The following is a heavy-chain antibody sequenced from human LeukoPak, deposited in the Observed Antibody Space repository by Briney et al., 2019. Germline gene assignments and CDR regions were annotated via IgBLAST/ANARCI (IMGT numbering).Heavy chain of an antibody. J-gene: IGHJ4*02. Sequence: PSETLSLTCSVSGDSISPYYWSWIRQPPGKGLEWIAYIYYSGTTNYNPSLKSRVTISVDTSKNQFSLKLSSVTAADTAVYYCARDRGSAGGFDHWGQGTPVTVSP. CDR1: GDSISPYY. CDR3: ARDRGSAGGFDH. CDR2: IYYSGTT. V-gene: IGHV4-59*01. D-gene: IGHD2-15*01.